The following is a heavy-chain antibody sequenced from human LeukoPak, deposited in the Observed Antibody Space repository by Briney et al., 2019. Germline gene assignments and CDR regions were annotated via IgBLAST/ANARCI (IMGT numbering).Heavy chain of an antibody. Sequence: GGSLRLSCAASGFTFSSYSMNWVRQAPGKGLEWVSSISSSGSYIYYADSVKGRFTISRDNAKNSLYLQMNSLRAEDTAVYYCARDLNPYSSSWYGYWGQGTLVTVSS. J-gene: IGHJ4*02. CDR2: ISSSGSYI. CDR1: GFTFSSYS. D-gene: IGHD6-13*01. V-gene: IGHV3-21*01. CDR3: ARDLNPYSSSWYGY.